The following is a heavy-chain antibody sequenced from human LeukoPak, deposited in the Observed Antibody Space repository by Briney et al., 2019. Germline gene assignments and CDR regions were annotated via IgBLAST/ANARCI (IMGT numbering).Heavy chain of an antibody. D-gene: IGHD3-22*01. CDR3: ARDGENSSGYYFDY. J-gene: IGHJ4*02. CDR1: GGSISSGGYY. V-gene: IGHV4-31*03. Sequence: SQTLSLTCTVSGGSISSGGYYWSWIRQHPGTGLEWIGYIYYSGSTYYNPSLKSRVTISVDTSKNQFSLKLSSVTAADTAVYYCARDGENSSGYYFDYWGQGTLVTVSS. CDR2: IYYSGST.